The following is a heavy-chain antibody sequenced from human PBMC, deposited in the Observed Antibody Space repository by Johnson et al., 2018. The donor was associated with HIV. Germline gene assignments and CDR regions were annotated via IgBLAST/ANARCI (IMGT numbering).Heavy chain of an antibody. D-gene: IGHD1-26*01. CDR3: ARGMGELLRIDAFDI. J-gene: IGHJ3*02. CDR2: ISYDGSNK. CDR1: GFTFSSFA. Sequence: QVQLVESGGGVVQPGRSLRLSCAASGFTFSSFAMHWVRQAPGKGLEWVAVISYDGSNKYYADSVKGRFTISRDNSKNTVYLQMNSLRADDTAVHYCARGMGELLRIDAFDIWGQGTMVTVSS. V-gene: IGHV3-30*14.